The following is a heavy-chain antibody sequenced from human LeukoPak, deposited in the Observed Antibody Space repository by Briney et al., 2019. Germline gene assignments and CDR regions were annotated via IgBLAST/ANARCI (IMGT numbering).Heavy chain of an antibody. D-gene: IGHD1-1*01. V-gene: IGHV3-15*01. Sequence: GGSLRLSCAASGFTFSSYAMSWVRQAPGKGLQWVGRIKSKTDGGTTDYAAPVKGRFTISRDDSKNMLYLQMNSLKTEDTAVYYCTSYTTGTTLVEYWGQGTLVTVSS. CDR1: GFTFSSYA. CDR2: IKSKTDGGTT. CDR3: TSYTTGTTLVEY. J-gene: IGHJ4*02.